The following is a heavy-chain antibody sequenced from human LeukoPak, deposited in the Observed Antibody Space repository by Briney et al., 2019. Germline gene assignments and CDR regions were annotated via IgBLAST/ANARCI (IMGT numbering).Heavy chain of an antibody. Sequence: SETLSLTCTVSGGSISSYYWSWIRQPPGKGLEWIGYIYFSGSTNYNPSLKSRVTISVDTSKNQFSLKLSSVTAADTAVYYCARDPGIERYYYGMDVWGQGTTVTVSS. CDR3: ARDPGIERYYYGMDV. J-gene: IGHJ6*02. V-gene: IGHV4-59*12. D-gene: IGHD1-1*01. CDR1: GGSISSYY. CDR2: IYFSGST.